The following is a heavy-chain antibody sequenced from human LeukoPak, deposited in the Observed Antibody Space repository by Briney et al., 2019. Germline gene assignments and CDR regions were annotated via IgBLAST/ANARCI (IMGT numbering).Heavy chain of an antibody. J-gene: IGHJ4*02. CDR3: ATNHDFWTGKLDY. CDR2: ISGSGGTT. CDR1: GFTFSSYV. V-gene: IGHV3-23*01. D-gene: IGHD3/OR15-3a*01. Sequence: GGSLRLSCAASGFTFSSYVMTWVRQAPGKGLEWVSDISGSGGTTYYADSVKGRFTISRDNSKNTLYLQMNSLRAEETAVYYCATNHDFWTGKLDYWGQGALVTVSS.